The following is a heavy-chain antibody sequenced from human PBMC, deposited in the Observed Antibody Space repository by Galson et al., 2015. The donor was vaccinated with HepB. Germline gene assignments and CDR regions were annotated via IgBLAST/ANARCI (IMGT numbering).Heavy chain of an antibody. CDR1: EFSFSTYA. CDR3: ARAIKLPGTPENCFDL. Sequence: SLRLSCAASEFSFSTYAMHWVRQAPGRGLDWVAVISYHGREEYIADSVKGRFTISRDNSKDTLYQHMNSLRPEDTAVYYCARAIKLPGTPENCFDLWGHGTMVTVSS. D-gene: IGHD6-13*01. CDR2: ISYHGREE. V-gene: IGHV3-30*04. J-gene: IGHJ3*01.